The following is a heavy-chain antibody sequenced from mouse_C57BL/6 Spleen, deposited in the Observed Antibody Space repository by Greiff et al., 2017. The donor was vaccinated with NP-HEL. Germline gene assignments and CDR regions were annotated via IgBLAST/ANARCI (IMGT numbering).Heavy chain of an antibody. J-gene: IGHJ1*03. CDR1: GYAFSSSW. CDR2: IYPGDGDT. D-gene: IGHD2-4*01. V-gene: IGHV1-82*01. Sequence: QVQLQQSGPELVKPGASVKISCKASGYAFSSSWMNWVKQRPGKGLEWIGRIYPGDGDTNYNGKFKGKATLTADKSSSTAYMQLSSLTSEDSAVYFCAREHYDYGWGYFDVWGTGTTVTVSS. CDR3: AREHYDYGWGYFDV.